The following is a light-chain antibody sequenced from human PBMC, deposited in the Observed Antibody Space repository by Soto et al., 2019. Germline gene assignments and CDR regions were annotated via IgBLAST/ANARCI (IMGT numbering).Light chain of an antibody. CDR1: SNDVGAYNY. J-gene: IGLJ1*01. Sequence: QSVLTQPPSASGSPGQSVTISCTGTSNDVGAYNYVSWYQQHPGKAPKVMIYEVNKRPSGVPDRFSGSKSGNTASLTVSGLQAEDEADYYCSSFAVSNPFVFGTGTKLTVL. V-gene: IGLV2-8*01. CDR2: EVN. CDR3: SSFAVSNPFV.